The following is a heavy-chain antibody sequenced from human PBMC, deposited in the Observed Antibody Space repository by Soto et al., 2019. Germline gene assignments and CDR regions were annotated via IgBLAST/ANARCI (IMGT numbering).Heavy chain of an antibody. CDR1: GGSISSSSYY. CDR2: IYYSGST. CDR3: GGQGGARQKPYSYYGMDV. V-gene: IGHV4-39*01. D-gene: IGHD1-26*01. J-gene: IGHJ6*02. Sequence: SETLSLTCTVSGGSISSSSYYWGWIRQPPGKGLEWIGSIYYSGSTYYNPSLKSRVTISVDTSKNQFSLKLSSVTAADTAVFYWGGQGGARQKPYSYYGMDVWGQGPRVT.